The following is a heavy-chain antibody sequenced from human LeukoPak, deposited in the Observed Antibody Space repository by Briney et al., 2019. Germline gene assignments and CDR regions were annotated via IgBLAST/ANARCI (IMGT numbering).Heavy chain of an antibody. V-gene: IGHV4-61*09. D-gene: IGHD5-18*01. CDR2: IYTRGTT. Sequence: SETLSLTCTVSGGSIRSGSYYWSWIRQPAGKGLEWIGHIYTRGTTNYNPSVKSRVTVSLDTSTNQISLKLSSVTAADTAIYYCARVYTVMGATTVDHYHYYMDVWGKGTTVTVSS. CDR3: ARVYTVMGATTVDHYHYYMDV. CDR1: GGSIRSGSYY. J-gene: IGHJ6*03.